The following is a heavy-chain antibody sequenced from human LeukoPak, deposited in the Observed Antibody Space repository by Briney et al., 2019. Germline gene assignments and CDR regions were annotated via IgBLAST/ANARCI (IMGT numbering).Heavy chain of an antibody. Sequence: GGSLRLSCAASGFTFSNFWMSWVRQAPGKGLEWVSYISSSSSTIYYADSVKGRFTISRDNAKNSLYLQMNSLRAEDTAVYYCARGLGALYFDYWGQGTLVTVSS. CDR2: ISSSSSTI. J-gene: IGHJ4*02. V-gene: IGHV3-48*01. CDR3: ARGLGALYFDY. D-gene: IGHD3-10*01. CDR1: GFTFSNFW.